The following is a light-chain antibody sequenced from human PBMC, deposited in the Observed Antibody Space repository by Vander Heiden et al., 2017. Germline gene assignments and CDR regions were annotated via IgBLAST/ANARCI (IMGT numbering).Light chain of an antibody. J-gene: IGLJ3*02. CDR3: QVWDSSSDHWV. Sequence: SYVLTQPPSVSVAPGQPARISCWGNTIGRESVLWYHQQPGQAPVLVVYDDSDRPAGSPERFSGSNSGNTATMTISRVEAGDEADYYCQVWDSSSDHWVFGGGTKLTVL. V-gene: IGLV3-21*02. CDR2: DDS. CDR1: TIGRES.